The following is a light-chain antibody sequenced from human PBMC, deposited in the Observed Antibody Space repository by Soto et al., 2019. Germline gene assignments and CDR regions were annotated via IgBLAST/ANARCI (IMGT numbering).Light chain of an antibody. J-gene: IGKJ1*01. V-gene: IGKV2-28*01. CDR1: QSLLHHNGYNY. Sequence: DIVMTQSPLSLPVTPGEPASISCRSSQSLLHHNGYNYLDWYLQKPGQSPQLLIYLGSNRAAGVPDRCSGSGSGTDFTLKISRVKAEDVGVYYCMQDLQTPRTFGQGTKVEIK. CDR2: LGS. CDR3: MQDLQTPRT.